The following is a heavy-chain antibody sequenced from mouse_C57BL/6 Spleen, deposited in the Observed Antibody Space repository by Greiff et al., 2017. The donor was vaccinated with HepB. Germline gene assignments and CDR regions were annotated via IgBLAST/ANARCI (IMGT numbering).Heavy chain of an antibody. CDR3: ARITTVGADY. CDR1: GYTFTSYW. CDR2: IDPSDSYT. V-gene: IGHV1-59*01. D-gene: IGHD1-1*01. Sequence: QVQLQQPGAELVRPGSSVKLSCKASGYTFTSYWMHWVKQRPGQGLEWIGVIDPSDSYTNYNQKFKGKATLTVDTSSSTAYMQLSSLTSEDSAVYCCARITTVGADYWGQGTTLTVSS. J-gene: IGHJ2*01.